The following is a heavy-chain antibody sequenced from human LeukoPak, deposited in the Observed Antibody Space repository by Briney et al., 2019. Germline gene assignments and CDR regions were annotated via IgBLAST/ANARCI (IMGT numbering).Heavy chain of an antibody. D-gene: IGHD2-15*01. CDR1: GGSISSGGYY. Sequence: TPSQTLSLTCTVSGGSISSGGYYWSWLRQHPGKGLEWIGYIYYSGSTYYNQSLKSRVTISVDTSKNQFSLKLSSVTAADTAVYYCVRDLVGEGGAEHAADDAFDIWGQGTMVTVSS. J-gene: IGHJ3*02. CDR3: VRDLVGEGGAEHAADDAFDI. V-gene: IGHV4-31*03. CDR2: IYYSGST.